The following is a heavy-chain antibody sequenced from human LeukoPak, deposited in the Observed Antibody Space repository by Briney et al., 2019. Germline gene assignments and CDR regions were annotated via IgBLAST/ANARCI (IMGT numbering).Heavy chain of an antibody. D-gene: IGHD2-2*01. CDR1: GFTFSTYS. CDR2: ISGTTGAT. V-gene: IGHV3-48*01. CDR3: VSGPSTLFNY. J-gene: IGHJ4*02. Sequence: GGSLRLSCAASGFTFSTYSMNWVRQPPGKGLEWLAYISGTTGATYYADSVKGRSTISRDNAMDSLYLQMNSLRAEDTSVYYCVSGPSTLFNYWGQGTLVTVSS.